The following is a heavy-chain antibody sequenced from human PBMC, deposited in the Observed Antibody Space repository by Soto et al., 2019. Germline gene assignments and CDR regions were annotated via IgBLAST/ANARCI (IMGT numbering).Heavy chain of an antibody. V-gene: IGHV5-51*01. D-gene: IGHD2-2*01. CDR3: ERHVETADYYYGLDV. CDR2: IYPGDSDT. CDR1: GYSFTSYW. Sequence: PGESLKISCKGSGYSFTSYWIGWVRQMPGKGLEWMGIIYPGDSDTRYSPSFQGQVTISADKSISTAYLQWSSLKASDTAMYYCERHVETADYYYGLDVWGQGTTVTVYS. J-gene: IGHJ6*02.